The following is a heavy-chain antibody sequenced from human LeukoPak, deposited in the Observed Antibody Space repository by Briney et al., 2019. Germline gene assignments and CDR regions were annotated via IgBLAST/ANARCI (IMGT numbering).Heavy chain of an antibody. V-gene: IGHV4-59*01. J-gene: IGHJ1*01. D-gene: IGHD3-10*01. CDR1: GDSIIGYY. CDR3: ARAGGYLSPFQH. CDR2: IYYTGST. Sequence: SETLSLTCTVSGDSIIGYYGRWVRQPPGKGPEWIGYIYYTGSTNYNPSLKSRVTISVDTSKNQFSLKLSSVTAADTAVYYCARAGGYLSPFQHWGQGTLVTVSS.